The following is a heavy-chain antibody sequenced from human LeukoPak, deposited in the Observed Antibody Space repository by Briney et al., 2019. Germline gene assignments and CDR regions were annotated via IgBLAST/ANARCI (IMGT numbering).Heavy chain of an antibody. D-gene: IGHD1-26*01. J-gene: IGHJ6*02. CDR1: GASVSSFY. V-gene: IGHV4-59*02. Sequence: PSETLSLTCTVSGASVSSFYWNWIRQPPGKGLEWIGSMCYSGTTNYDPSFKSRVTISLDTSKNEFSLRLKSLTAADTAVYYCAGQVGARIRYYYTSGLDVWGQGTTVAVSS. CDR2: MCYSGTT. CDR3: AGQVGARIRYYYTSGLDV.